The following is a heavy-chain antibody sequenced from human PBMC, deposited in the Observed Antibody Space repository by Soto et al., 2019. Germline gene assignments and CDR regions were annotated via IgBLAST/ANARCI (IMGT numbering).Heavy chain of an antibody. D-gene: IGHD5-18*01. CDR1: GGSISSYY. Sequence: SQTLSLTCSVSGGSISSYYWSWIRQSPGMALEWIGYIYYSGSTNDNPSLKSRVTISVDTSKNQFSLNVSSVTAADTAVYYCARGRGYSYGYPYFDLWGQGSLVTVX. V-gene: IGHV4-59*01. CDR2: IYYSGST. CDR3: ARGRGYSYGYPYFDL. J-gene: IGHJ4*02.